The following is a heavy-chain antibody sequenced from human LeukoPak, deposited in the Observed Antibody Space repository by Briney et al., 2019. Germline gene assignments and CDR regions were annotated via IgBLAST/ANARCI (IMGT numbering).Heavy chain of an antibody. D-gene: IGHD5-18*01. CDR2: IYYSGST. Sequence: GSLRLSCAASGFTFSSYSMNWIRQPPGKGLEWIGSIYYSGSTYYNPSLKSRVTISVDTSKNQFSLKLSSVTAADTAVYYCARVSRGYSYVWGQGTLVTVSS. CDR1: GFTFSSYS. J-gene: IGHJ4*02. V-gene: IGHV4-39*07. CDR3: ARVSRGYSYV.